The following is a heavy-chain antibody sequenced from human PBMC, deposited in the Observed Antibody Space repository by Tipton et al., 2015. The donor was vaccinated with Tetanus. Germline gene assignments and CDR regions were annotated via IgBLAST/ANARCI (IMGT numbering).Heavy chain of an antibody. CDR2: IYYSGST. D-gene: IGHD3/OR15-3a*01. CDR3: ARWTASGKGAFDI. V-gene: IGHV4-59*08. Sequence: TLSLTCSLSGGSISSYYWSWIRQPPGKGLEWIGYIYYSGSTNYNPSLKSRVTISEDTSKNQFSLKLSSVIAADTAMYYCARWTASGKGAFDIWGQGTMVTVSS. CDR1: GGSISSYY. J-gene: IGHJ3*02.